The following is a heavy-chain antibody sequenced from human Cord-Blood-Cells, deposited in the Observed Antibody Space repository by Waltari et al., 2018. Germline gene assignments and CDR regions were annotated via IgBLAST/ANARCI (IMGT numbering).Heavy chain of an antibody. D-gene: IGHD1-26*01. Sequence: EVQLVESGGGLVWPGGSLRPSCVASGFTFRSYGMGWVRQAPGKGLEWVANIKQDGSEKYYVDSVKGRFTISRDNAKNSLYLQMNSLRAEDTAVYYCARRSFLAGAFDIWGQGTMVTVSS. CDR3: ARRSFLAGAFDI. J-gene: IGHJ3*02. V-gene: IGHV3-7*01. CDR2: IKQDGSEK. CDR1: GFTFRSYG.